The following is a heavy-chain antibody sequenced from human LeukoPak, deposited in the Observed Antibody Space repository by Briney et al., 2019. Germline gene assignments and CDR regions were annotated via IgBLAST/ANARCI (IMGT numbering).Heavy chain of an antibody. J-gene: IGHJ4*02. V-gene: IGHV3-7*01. Sequence: GGSLRLSCAASGFTFSSYWMSWVRQAPGKGPEWVANIKQDGSEKYYVDSVKGRFTISRDNAKNSLYLQMNSLRAEDTAVYYCARDPRSGSYYFLVYWGQGTLVTVSS. D-gene: IGHD1-26*01. CDR1: GFTFSSYW. CDR3: ARDPRSGSYYFLVY. CDR2: IKQDGSEK.